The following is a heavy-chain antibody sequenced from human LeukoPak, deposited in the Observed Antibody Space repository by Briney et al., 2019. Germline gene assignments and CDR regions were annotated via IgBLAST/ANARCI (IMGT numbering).Heavy chain of an antibody. V-gene: IGHV1-24*01. CDR2: FDPEDGET. J-gene: IGHJ4*02. Sequence: ASVKVSCKVSGYTLTELSMHWVRQAPGKGLEWMGGFDPEDGETIYAQKFQGRVTMTEDTSTDTAYMELSSLRSEDTAVYYCAIAPRYDSSGYYYEGRAFDYWAREPWSPSPQ. D-gene: IGHD3-22*01. CDR3: AIAPRYDSSGYYYEGRAFDY. CDR1: GYTLTELS.